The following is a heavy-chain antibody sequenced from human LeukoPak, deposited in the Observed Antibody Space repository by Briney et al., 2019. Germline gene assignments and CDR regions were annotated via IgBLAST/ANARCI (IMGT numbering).Heavy chain of an antibody. J-gene: IGHJ4*02. V-gene: IGHV3-23*01. Sequence: GGSLRLSCEASGFTFNTYGMSWVRQAPGKGLEWVSGISGYGGDTYYADSVRGRFTISRDNSKNTLYLQMNSLTADDTAVYYCARDRPYGGLNGFDYWGQGTLVTVST. D-gene: IGHD4/OR15-4a*01. CDR1: GFTFNTYG. CDR3: ARDRPYGGLNGFDY. CDR2: ISGYGGDT.